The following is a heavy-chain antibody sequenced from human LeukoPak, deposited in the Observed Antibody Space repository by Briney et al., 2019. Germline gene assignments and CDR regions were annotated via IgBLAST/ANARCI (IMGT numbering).Heavy chain of an antibody. CDR1: GFTFSDYY. CDR3: ATDASGYFGP. V-gene: IGHV3-11*01. Sequence: GGSLRLSCATSGFTFSDYYMNWLRQAPGRGLEWVSYISNTGSAMYYADSVKGRFTISRDNAKNSVYLQMNSLRAEDTAVYYCATDASGYFGPWGQGTLVTASS. D-gene: IGHD5-12*01. J-gene: IGHJ5*02. CDR2: ISNTGSAM.